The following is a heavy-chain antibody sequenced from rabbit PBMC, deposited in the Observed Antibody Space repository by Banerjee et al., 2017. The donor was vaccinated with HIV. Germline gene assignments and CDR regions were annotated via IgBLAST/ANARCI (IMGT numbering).Heavy chain of an antibody. D-gene: IGHD4-2*01. CDR1: GFSFSSNYY. V-gene: IGHV1S40*01. CDR3: ARAAGYDGWNYALYFNL. CDR2: IYNDNGNT. J-gene: IGHJ4*01. Sequence: QSLEESGGDLVKPGASLTLTCTASGFSFSSNYYMCWVRQAPGKGLEWIACIYNDNGNTYYASWAKGRFTVSKTSSTTVTLQMTSLTAADTATYFCARAAGYDGWNYALYFNLWGPGTLVTVS.